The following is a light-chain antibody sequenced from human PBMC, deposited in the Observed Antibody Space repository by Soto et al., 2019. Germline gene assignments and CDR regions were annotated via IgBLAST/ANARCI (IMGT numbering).Light chain of an antibody. J-gene: IGKJ1*01. CDR1: QGISTY. Sequence: DIQMTQSPPSLSASVGDRLTITCRASQGISTYLNWYRQKPGKAPELLIYAASSLQSGVPSRFSGSGSATDFTLTIGSLQPEDSATYYCQQGFTTPWTFGQGTKVEIK. CDR2: AAS. CDR3: QQGFTTPWT. V-gene: IGKV1-39*01.